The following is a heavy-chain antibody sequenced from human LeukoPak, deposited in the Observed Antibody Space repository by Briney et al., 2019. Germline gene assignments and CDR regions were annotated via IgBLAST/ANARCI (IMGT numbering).Heavy chain of an antibody. CDR3: ARVSAISFDWLTLPGGIDP. Sequence: SETLSLTCAVSGGSISSSNWWSWVRQPPGKGLEWIGEIYHSGSTNYNPSLKSRVTISVDKSKNQFSLNLTSVTAADTAVYYCARVSAISFDWLTLPGGIDPWGQGTLVTVSS. CDR2: IYHSGST. J-gene: IGHJ5*02. D-gene: IGHD3-9*01. CDR1: GGSISSSNW. V-gene: IGHV4-4*02.